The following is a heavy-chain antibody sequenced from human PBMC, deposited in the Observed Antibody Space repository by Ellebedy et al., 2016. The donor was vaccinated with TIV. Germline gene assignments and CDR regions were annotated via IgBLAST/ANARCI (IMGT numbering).Heavy chain of an antibody. CDR2: IYTSGET. CDR1: GFPVFDNH. D-gene: IGHD1-1*01. J-gene: IGHJ3*02. CDR3: VRTLQQLGAFDI. V-gene: IGHV3-66*01. Sequence: GGSLRLSCVVSGFPVFDNHMSWVRQPPGKGLEWVSTIYTSGETYYADSVKDTVTISRDGSKNTLYLHLNSLRAEDTAVYYCVRTLQQLGAFDIWGQGALVSVSS.